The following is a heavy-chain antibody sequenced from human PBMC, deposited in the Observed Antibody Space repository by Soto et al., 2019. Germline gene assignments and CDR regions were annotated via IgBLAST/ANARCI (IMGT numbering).Heavy chain of an antibody. CDR2: ISGSGGST. Sequence: EVQLLESGGGLVQPGGSLRLSCAASGFTFSSYAMSWVRQAPGKGLEWVSAISGSGGSTYYADSVKGRFTISRDNSKNTLYRQMNSLRAEDTAVYYCAKGNGYSSSWFEFDYWGQGTLVTVSS. CDR3: AKGNGYSSSWFEFDY. D-gene: IGHD6-13*01. V-gene: IGHV3-23*01. J-gene: IGHJ4*02. CDR1: GFTFSSYA.